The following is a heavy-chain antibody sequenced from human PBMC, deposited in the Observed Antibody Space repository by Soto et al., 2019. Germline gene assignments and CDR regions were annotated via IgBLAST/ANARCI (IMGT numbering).Heavy chain of an antibody. CDR2: MYAGGDT. CDR3: VSRIPSWVFEY. D-gene: IGHD2-21*01. CDR1: GLSVSDNY. V-gene: IGHV3-53*01. J-gene: IGHJ4*01. Sequence: EVQLVESGGALIQPGGSLRLSCGASGLSVSDNYMGWVRQAPGRGLEWVSVMYAGGDTHYADSVKGRFTISRDKSENTLYLQMNSLRDEDTGVYFCVSRIPSWVFEYWGLGTLVTVSS.